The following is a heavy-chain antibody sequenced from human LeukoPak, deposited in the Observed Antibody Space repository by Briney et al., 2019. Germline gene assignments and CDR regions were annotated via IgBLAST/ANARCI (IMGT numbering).Heavy chain of an antibody. J-gene: IGHJ4*02. CDR1: GFTFSTYN. D-gene: IGHD1-7*01. Sequence: GGSLRLSCAASGFTFSTYNMNWVRQAPGKGLEWVSSISSSSNIYYADSVKGRFTISRDNAKNSLYQQMNSLRAEDTAVYYCARGPYNWNYINFDYWGQGTLVTVSS. CDR2: ISSSSNI. V-gene: IGHV3-69-1*01. CDR3: ARGPYNWNYINFDY.